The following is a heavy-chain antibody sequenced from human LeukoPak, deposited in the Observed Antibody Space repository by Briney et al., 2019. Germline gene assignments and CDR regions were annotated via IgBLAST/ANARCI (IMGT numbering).Heavy chain of an antibody. V-gene: IGHV4-34*01. CDR1: GGSFSGYY. Sequence: SETLSLTCTVYGGSFSGYYWSWIRQPPGKGLEWIGEINHSGSTNYNPSLKSRVTISVDTSKNQFSLKLSSVTAADTAVYYCASRHYYDSSGYFRDYWGQGTLVTVSS. CDR3: ASRHYYDSSGYFRDY. J-gene: IGHJ4*02. CDR2: INHSGST. D-gene: IGHD3-22*01.